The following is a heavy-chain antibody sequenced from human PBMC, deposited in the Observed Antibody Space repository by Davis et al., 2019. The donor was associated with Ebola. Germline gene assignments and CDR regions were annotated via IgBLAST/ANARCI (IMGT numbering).Heavy chain of an antibody. J-gene: IGHJ4*02. CDR1: GYTFTSYA. V-gene: IGHV7-4-1*02. D-gene: IGHD5-24*01. Sequence: ASVKVSCKASGYTFTSYAMSWVRPAPGHGLEWLGWINTNTGNPTYAQGFTGRFVFSLDTSVSTAYLQISSLKAEDTAVYYYARGGYNAYWGQGTLVTVSS. CDR3: ARGGYNAY. CDR2: INTNTGNP.